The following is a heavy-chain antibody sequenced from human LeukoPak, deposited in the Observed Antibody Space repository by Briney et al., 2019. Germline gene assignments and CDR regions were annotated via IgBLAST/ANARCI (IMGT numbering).Heavy chain of an antibody. CDR3: VRGGGSLWN. CDR2: IYHSGST. D-gene: IGHD2-15*01. V-gene: IGHV4-34*01. CDR1: GGSFSNYY. J-gene: IGHJ4*02. Sequence: PSETLSLTCAVYGGSFSNYYWSWIRQPPGKGLEWIGEIYHSGSTNYNPSLKSRVTISLDTSINQFPLKLGSVTAADTAVYYCVRGGGSLWNWGQGTLVTVSS.